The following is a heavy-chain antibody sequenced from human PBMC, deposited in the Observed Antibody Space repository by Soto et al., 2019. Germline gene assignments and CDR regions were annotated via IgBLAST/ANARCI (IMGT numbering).Heavy chain of an antibody. Sequence: SETLSLTCTVSGGSISSSSYCWGWIRQPPGKGLEWIGSIYYSGSTYYNPSLKSRVTISVDTSKNQFSLKLSSVTAADTAVYYCARHEATTTVTTNVDYWGQGTLVTVSS. V-gene: IGHV4-39*01. CDR3: ARHEATTTVTTNVDY. J-gene: IGHJ4*02. D-gene: IGHD4-4*01. CDR2: IYYSGST. CDR1: GGSISSSSYC.